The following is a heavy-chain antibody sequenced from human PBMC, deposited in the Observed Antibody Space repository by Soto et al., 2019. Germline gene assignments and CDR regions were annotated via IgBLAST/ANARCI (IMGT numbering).Heavy chain of an antibody. D-gene: IGHD3-22*01. CDR3: ARGYYDSSGPASFYYYYYGMYV. CDR2: ISAYNGNT. J-gene: IGHJ6*02. CDR1: GYTFTSYG. Sequence: ASVKVSCKASGYTFTSYGISWVRQAPGQGLEWMGWISAYNGNTNYAQKLQGRVTMTTDTSTSTAYMELRSLRSDDTAVYYCARGYYDSSGPASFYYYYYGMYVWGQVTTVTVSS. V-gene: IGHV1-18*01.